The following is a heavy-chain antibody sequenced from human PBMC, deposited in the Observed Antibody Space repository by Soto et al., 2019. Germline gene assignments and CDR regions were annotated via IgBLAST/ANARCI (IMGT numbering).Heavy chain of an antibody. CDR1: GFTFSSYA. Sequence: EVHLLESGGGLVQPGGSLRLSCAASGFTFSSYAMSWVRLAPGKGLEWVSAISGSGGSTYYADSVKGRFTISRDNSKNPLYLQMCCLGAEDSALYYCAKDSGGGYSSGGSCYVKYFDYWGQGTLVTVSS. J-gene: IGHJ4*02. D-gene: IGHD2-15*01. V-gene: IGHV3-23*01. CDR2: ISGSGGST. CDR3: AKDSGGGYSSGGSCYVKYFDY.